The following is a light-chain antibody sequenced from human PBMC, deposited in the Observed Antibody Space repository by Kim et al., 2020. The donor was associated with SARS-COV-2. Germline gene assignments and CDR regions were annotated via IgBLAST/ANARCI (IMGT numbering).Light chain of an antibody. J-gene: IGKJ1*01. CDR3: QQYNDYLWT. CDR1: QSISAW. V-gene: IGKV1-5*03. Sequence: ASIGDRVTTTCRARQSISAWLAWYQQKPGKAPKLLIYKASSLETGVPSRFSGSGSGTDFTLTISSLQPDDFATYYCQQYNDYLWTFGQGTKVEIK. CDR2: KAS.